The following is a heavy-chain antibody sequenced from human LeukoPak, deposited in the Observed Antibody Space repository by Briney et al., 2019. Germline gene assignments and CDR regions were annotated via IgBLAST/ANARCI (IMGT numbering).Heavy chain of an antibody. Sequence: SETLSLTCTVSGGSISNYYWSWTRQPPGKGLEWIGYLYYSGSTNYNPSLKSRVTISVDTSNNQFSLKLSSVTAADTAVYYCARVSYDSRGYFPAYFDYWGQGTLVTVSS. J-gene: IGHJ4*02. CDR2: LYYSGST. CDR1: GGSISNYY. D-gene: IGHD3-22*01. CDR3: ARVSYDSRGYFPAYFDY. V-gene: IGHV4-59*01.